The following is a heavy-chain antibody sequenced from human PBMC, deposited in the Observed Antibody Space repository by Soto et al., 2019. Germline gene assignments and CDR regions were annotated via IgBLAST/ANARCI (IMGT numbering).Heavy chain of an antibody. CDR3: ASSRYCISTSCHPSSVGYYYYGMDV. D-gene: IGHD2-2*01. CDR1: GYSFTTYY. J-gene: IGHJ6*02. V-gene: IGHV1-46*01. Sequence: ASVKVSCKASGYSFTTYYIHWVRRAPGQGLEWMGIIDPSSGSAGYAQKFQVSVTMTRDTPTSTFYMELSSLRSEDTAVYYCASSRYCISTSCHPSSVGYYYYGMDVWGQGTTVTVSS. CDR2: IDPSSGSA.